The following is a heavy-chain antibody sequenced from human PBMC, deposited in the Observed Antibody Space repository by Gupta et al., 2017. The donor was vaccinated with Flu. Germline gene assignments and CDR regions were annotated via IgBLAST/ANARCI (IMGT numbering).Heavy chain of an antibody. V-gene: IGHV3-9*01. D-gene: IGHD4-17*01. Sequence: EVQLVESGGGLVQPGRSLRLSCAASGFTFDDYAMHWVRQAPGKGLEWVSGISWNSGSIGYADSVKGRFTISRDNAKNSLYLQMNSLRAEDTALYYCAKDQGPTTVTTPDYWGQGTLVTVSS. CDR2: ISWNSGSI. CDR3: AKDQGPTTVTTPDY. CDR1: GFTFDDYA. J-gene: IGHJ4*02.